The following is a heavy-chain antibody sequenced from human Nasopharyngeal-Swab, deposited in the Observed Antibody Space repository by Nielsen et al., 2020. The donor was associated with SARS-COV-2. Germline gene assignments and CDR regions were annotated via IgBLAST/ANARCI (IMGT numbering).Heavy chain of an antibody. CDR3: ARLRREVVGIYYYYYMDV. J-gene: IGHJ6*03. CDR2: IDPSDSYT. D-gene: IGHD2-15*01. Sequence: KASCKGSGYSFTSYWISWVRQMPGKGLERMGRIDPSDSYTNYSPSFQGHVTISADKSISTAYLQWSSLKASDTAMYYCARLRREVVGIYYYYYMDVWGKGTTVTVSS. CDR1: GYSFTSYW. V-gene: IGHV5-10-1*01.